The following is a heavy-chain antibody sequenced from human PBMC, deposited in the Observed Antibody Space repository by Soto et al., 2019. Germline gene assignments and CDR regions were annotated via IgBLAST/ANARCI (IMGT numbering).Heavy chain of an antibody. CDR1: GFTFSSYG. D-gene: IGHD3-10*01. V-gene: IGHV3-33*01. Sequence: PGGSLRLSCAASGFTFSSYGMHWVRQAPGKGLEWVAVIWYDGSNKYYADSVKGRFTISRDNSKNTLYLQMNSLRAEDTAVYYCARGLAPPYYGSGSPLWYYYYGMDVWGQGTTVTVSS. CDR3: ARGLAPPYYGSGSPLWYYYYGMDV. CDR2: IWYDGSNK. J-gene: IGHJ6*02.